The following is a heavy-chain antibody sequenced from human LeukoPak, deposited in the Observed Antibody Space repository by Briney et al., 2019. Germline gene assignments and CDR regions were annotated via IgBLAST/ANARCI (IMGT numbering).Heavy chain of an antibody. CDR3: ASSYYYDSSGYGRLDY. D-gene: IGHD3-22*01. J-gene: IGHJ4*02. CDR1: GFTFSSYG. V-gene: IGHV3-23*01. CDR2: ISGSGGST. Sequence: GGTLRLSCAASGFTFSSYGMSWVRQAPGKGLEWVSAISGSGGSTYYADSVKGRFTISRDNAKNSLYLQMNSLRAEDTAVYYCASSYYYDSSGYGRLDYWGQGTLVTVSS.